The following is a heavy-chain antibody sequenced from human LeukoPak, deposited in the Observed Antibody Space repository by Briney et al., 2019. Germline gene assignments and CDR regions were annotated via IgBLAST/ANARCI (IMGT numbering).Heavy chain of an antibody. CDR1: GFPFSRYP. Sequence: GGPLRLPCGPSGFPFSRYPVLGPPHPPGKGGEWVSAIRGSGGRPYSPDSVKGRFTISRDNSKNTVYVQMNSLRAEDTGVCYCAISMVRGAREYFDYWGQGTLVSVSS. CDR3: AISMVRGAREYFDY. V-gene: IGHV3-23*01. J-gene: IGHJ4*02. D-gene: IGHD3-10*01. CDR2: IRGSGGRP.